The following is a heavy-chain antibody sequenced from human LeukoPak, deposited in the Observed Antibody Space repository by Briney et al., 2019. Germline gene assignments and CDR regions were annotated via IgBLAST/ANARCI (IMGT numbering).Heavy chain of an antibody. Sequence: PGGSLRLSCAASGFTFSSYSMNWVRQAPGKGPKWVSYISSSSSYIYYADSVKGRFTISRDNAKNSLYLQMNSLRAEDTAVYYCESGQTSITATFDYWGQGTLVTVSS. CDR3: ESGQTSITATFDY. D-gene: IGHD1-7*01. V-gene: IGHV3-21*01. CDR2: ISSSSSYI. J-gene: IGHJ4*02. CDR1: GFTFSSYS.